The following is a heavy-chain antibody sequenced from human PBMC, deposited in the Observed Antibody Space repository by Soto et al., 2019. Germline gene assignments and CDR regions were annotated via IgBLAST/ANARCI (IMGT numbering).Heavy chain of an antibody. CDR3: ARVRFGDAFDD. D-gene: IGHD4-17*01. CDR2: VNPDNHNT. CDR1: GYRFPRSG. J-gene: IGHJ4*02. V-gene: IGHV1-18*01. Sequence: QVQLVQSGPEVKKPGASVKVSCEVSGYRFPRSGINWVRQAPGQGLEWVGWVNPDNHNTNYAQNLQHRVSLTTDTSTNTAFQELRDLTSDDTAVYYWARVRFGDAFDDWGQGTLVTVSS.